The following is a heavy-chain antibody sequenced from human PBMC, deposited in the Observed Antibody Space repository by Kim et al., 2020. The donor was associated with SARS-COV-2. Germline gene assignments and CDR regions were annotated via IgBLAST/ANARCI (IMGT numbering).Heavy chain of an antibody. D-gene: IGHD2-2*01. CDR2: ISSSSTSI. V-gene: IGHV3-48*02. Sequence: GGSLRLSCVGSGFTFRDYSMNWVRQAPGKGLEWVAYISSSSTSIYYADSVKGRLPISRDNAKNSLFLQMIGLSDEDTAVYYCARVGGYCSSTSCKYYFDSWGQGALVTVSS. CDR1: GFTFRDYS. CDR3: ARVGGYCSSTSCKYYFDS. J-gene: IGHJ4*02.